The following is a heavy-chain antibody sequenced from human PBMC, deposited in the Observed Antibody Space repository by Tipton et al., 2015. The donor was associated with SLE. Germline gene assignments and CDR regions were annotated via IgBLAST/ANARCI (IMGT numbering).Heavy chain of an antibody. Sequence: SLRLSCAASGFTFSSYSMNWVRQAPGKGLEWVSSISSSSSYIYYADSVKGRFTISRDNAKNSLYLQMNSLRAGDTAVYYCARGNYGGNSFDYWGQGTLVTVSS. J-gene: IGHJ4*02. CDR1: GFTFSSYS. V-gene: IGHV3-21*01. CDR3: ARGNYGGNSFDY. CDR2: ISSSSSYI. D-gene: IGHD4-23*01.